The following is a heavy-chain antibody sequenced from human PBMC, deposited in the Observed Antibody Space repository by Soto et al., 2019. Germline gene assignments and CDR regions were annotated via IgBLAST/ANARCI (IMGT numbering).Heavy chain of an antibody. V-gene: IGHV3-23*01. CDR3: AKGVPQYSDFWSGYYFDY. Sequence: GGSLRLSCAASGFTFSSYAMSWVRQAPGKGLEWVSAISGSGGSTYYADSVKGRFTSSRDNSKNTLYLQMNSLSAEDTAVYYCAKGVPQYSDFWSGYYFDYWGQGTLVTVSS. CDR1: GFTFSSYA. D-gene: IGHD3-3*01. CDR2: ISGSGGST. J-gene: IGHJ4*02.